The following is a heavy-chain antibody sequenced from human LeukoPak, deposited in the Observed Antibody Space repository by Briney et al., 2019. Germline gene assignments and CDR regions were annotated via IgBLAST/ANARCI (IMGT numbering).Heavy chain of an antibody. CDR1: GFTFSSYS. D-gene: IGHD3-10*01. Sequence: GGSLRLSCAASGFTFSSYSMNWVRQAPGKGLEWVSSISSSSSYIYYADSVKGRFTISRDNAKNSLYLQMNSLRAEHTAVYYCASTIFGSGSYSGDYWGQGTLVTVSS. CDR3: ASTIFGSGSYSGDY. V-gene: IGHV3-21*01. J-gene: IGHJ4*02. CDR2: ISSSSSYI.